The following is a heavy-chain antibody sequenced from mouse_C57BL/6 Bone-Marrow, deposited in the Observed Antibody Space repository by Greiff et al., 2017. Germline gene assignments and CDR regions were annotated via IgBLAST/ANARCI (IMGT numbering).Heavy chain of an antibody. Sequence: QVQLQQPGAELVKPGASVKLSCKASGYTFTSYWMHWVKQRPGQGLEWIGMIHPNSGSTNYNEKFKSKATLTVDKSSSTAYMQLSSLTSEDSAVYYCAVSVHPYVNYFDYWGQGTTLTVSS. CDR1: GYTFTSYW. J-gene: IGHJ2*01. V-gene: IGHV1-64*01. CDR2: IHPNSGST. CDR3: AVSVHPYVNYFDY.